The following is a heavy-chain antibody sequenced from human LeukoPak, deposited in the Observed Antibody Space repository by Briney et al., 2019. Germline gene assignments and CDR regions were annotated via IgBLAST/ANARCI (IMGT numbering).Heavy chain of an antibody. CDR2: ISTDGGRT. Sequence: GGSLRLSCSASGFTFIHYAMNWVRQAPGKGPEYVSSISTDGGRTYYADSVEGRFTISRDNAKNSLYLQMNSLKDEDTAVYVCARDSSDWYFDLWGRGTLVTVSS. J-gene: IGHJ2*01. CDR1: GFTFIHYA. V-gene: IGHV3-64*04. CDR3: ARDSSDWYFDL. D-gene: IGHD3-10*01.